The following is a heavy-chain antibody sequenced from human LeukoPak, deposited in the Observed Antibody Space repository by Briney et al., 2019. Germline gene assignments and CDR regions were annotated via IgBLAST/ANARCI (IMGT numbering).Heavy chain of an antibody. D-gene: IGHD6-13*01. Sequence: SQTLSLTCTVSGGSISSGSYYWSWIRQPAGKGLEWIGRIYTSGSTNYNPSLKSRVTISVDTSKNQFFLKLSSVTAADTAVYYCARTVAIAAAGFDYWGQGTLVTVSS. CDR3: ARTVAIAAAGFDY. CDR2: IYTSGST. V-gene: IGHV4-61*02. CDR1: GGSISSGSYY. J-gene: IGHJ4*02.